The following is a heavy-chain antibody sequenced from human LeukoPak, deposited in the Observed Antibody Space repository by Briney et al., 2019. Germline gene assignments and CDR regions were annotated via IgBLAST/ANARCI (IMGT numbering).Heavy chain of an antibody. CDR2: IYYSGST. CDR3: ARGRVGYCSGGSCYSLGY. CDR1: GGSISSGDYY. Sequence: SETLSLTCTVSGGSISSGDYYWSWIRQPPGKGLEWIGYIYYSGSTYYNPSLKSRVTISVDTSKNQFSLKLSSVTAADTAVYYCARGRVGYCSGGSCYSLGYWGQGTLVTVSS. V-gene: IGHV4-30-4*01. D-gene: IGHD2-15*01. J-gene: IGHJ4*02.